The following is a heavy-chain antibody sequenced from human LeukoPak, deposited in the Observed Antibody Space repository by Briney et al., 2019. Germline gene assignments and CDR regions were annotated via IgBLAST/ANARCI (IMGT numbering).Heavy chain of an antibody. J-gene: IGHJ4*02. CDR3: ARALTPSSAGTIDY. Sequence: ASVKVSCKASGYTFTGYYMHWVRQARGQGLDWMGWINPTSGGTYYAQRFQGRVTMIRDTSISTAYMELTRLRSDDTAVYYCARALTPSSAGTIDYWGQGTLVTVSS. V-gene: IGHV1-2*02. D-gene: IGHD6-13*01. CDR2: INPTSGGT. CDR1: GYTFTGYY.